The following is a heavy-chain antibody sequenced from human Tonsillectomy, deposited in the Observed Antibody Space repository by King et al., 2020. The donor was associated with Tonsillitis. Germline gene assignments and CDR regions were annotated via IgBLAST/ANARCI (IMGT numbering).Heavy chain of an antibody. D-gene: IGHD1-7*01. CDR1: GGSISSSSYY. CDR3: ARHSYNWNYGRAGEDWFDP. Sequence: HLQLQESGPGLVKPSETLSLTCTVSGGSISSSSYYWGWIRQPPGKGLEWIGSIYYSGSTYYNPSLKSRVTISVDTSKNQFPLKLGSVTAADTAVYYFARHSYNWNYGRAGEDWFDPWGQGTLVAVSS. J-gene: IGHJ5*02. V-gene: IGHV4-39*01. CDR2: IYYSGST.